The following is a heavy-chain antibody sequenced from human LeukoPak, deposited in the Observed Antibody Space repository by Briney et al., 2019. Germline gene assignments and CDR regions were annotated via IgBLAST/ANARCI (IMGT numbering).Heavy chain of an antibody. J-gene: IGHJ4*02. CDR1: GGSISSYY. D-gene: IGHD2-2*02. Sequence: PSETLSLTCTVSGGSISSYYWSWIRQPPGKGLEWIGYIYYSGSTNYNPSLKSRVTISVDTSKNQFSLKLSSVTAADTAVYYCATSFYCSSTSCYSDPIFDYWGQGTLVTVSS. V-gene: IGHV4-59*01. CDR2: IYYSGST. CDR3: ATSFYCSSTSCYSDPIFDY.